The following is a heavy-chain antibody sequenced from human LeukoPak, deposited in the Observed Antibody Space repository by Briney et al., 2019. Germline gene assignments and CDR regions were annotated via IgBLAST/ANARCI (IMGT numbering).Heavy chain of an antibody. CDR1: GFTFSGYG. D-gene: IGHD3-10*01. CDR3: AREDVYGSGNIDY. J-gene: IGHJ4*02. Sequence: QPGRSLRLSCAASGFTFSGYGMHWVRKAPGKGLGWVAVISYDGSKKYYADSVKGRFTISRDNFKNTVYLQMNSLRAEDTAVYYCAREDVYGSGNIDYWGQGTLVTVSS. V-gene: IGHV3-30*03. CDR2: ISYDGSKK.